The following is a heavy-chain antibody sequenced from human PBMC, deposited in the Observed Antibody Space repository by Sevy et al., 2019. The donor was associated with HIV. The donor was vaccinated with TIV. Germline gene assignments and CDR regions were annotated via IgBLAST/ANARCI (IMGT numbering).Heavy chain of an antibody. D-gene: IGHD3-22*01. CDR3: TGVDYYDTSASQY. J-gene: IGHJ4*02. CDR1: GFTFRDYS. V-gene: IGHV3-21*06. CDR2: ISSASSYR. Sequence: GGSLRLSCAASGFTFRDYSMNWVRQAPGQGLEWVASISSASSYRKYGDSVKGRFTISRDNAKNLLYLELNSLRVEDTAVYYCTGVDYYDTSASQYWGQGILVTVSS.